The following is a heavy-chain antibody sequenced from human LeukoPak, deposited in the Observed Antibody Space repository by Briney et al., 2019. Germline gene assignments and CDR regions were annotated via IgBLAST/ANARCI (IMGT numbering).Heavy chain of an antibody. J-gene: IGHJ6*03. Sequence: GGSLRLSCAASGFTFSSYEMNWVRQAPGKGLEWVSYISSSGSSTYYADSVKGRFTISRDNAKNSLYLQMNSLRAEDTAVYHCASGTYDSSGYYYYYYYYMDVWGKGTTVTVSS. CDR1: GFTFSSYE. V-gene: IGHV3-48*03. D-gene: IGHD3-22*01. CDR3: ASGTYDSSGYYYYYYYYMDV. CDR2: ISSSGSST.